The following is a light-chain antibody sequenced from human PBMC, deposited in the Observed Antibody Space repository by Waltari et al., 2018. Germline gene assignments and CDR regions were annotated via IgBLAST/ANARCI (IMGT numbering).Light chain of an antibody. CDR2: AAS. CDR3: QKYNSAQYT. J-gene: IGKJ2*01. CDR1: QGITNY. V-gene: IGKV1-27*01. Sequence: DIQMTQSPSSLSASVGDRVTITCRASQGITNYLAWYQQKPGKVPKLLIYAASTLQSGVPARFSGSGSGTDFTLTISSLQPEDVATYYCQKYNSAQYTFGQGTKLEIK.